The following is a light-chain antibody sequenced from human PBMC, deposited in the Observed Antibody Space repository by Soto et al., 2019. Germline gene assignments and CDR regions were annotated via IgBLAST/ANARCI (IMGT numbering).Light chain of an antibody. V-gene: IGKV1-6*01. Sequence: ASHMNQSPSSLSASVGDRVTISCPASQGSGNALGWYQQKPGRAPKALSYGASNSQSGVSPRFSGNRSVTDFTLAISSLQPEDSDTYYCLQDINYPWTCGEWTQVEIK. J-gene: IGKJ1*01. CDR3: LQDINYPWT. CDR1: QGSGNA. CDR2: GAS.